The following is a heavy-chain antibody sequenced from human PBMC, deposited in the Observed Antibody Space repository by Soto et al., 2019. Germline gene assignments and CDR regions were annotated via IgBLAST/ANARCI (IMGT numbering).Heavy chain of an antibody. D-gene: IGHD2-15*01. J-gene: IGHJ4*02. CDR3: AGSHHKESRPDY. CDR1: GFTFSSYW. V-gene: IGHV3-7*03. CDR2: IKYDGSEK. Sequence: EVQLVESGGGLVQPGGSLRLSCAASGFTFSSYWMSWVRQAPGRGLEWMANIKYDGSEKYDVDSVKGRITSSRDNAKNLLYLQMNSLRAEDTAVYYWAGSHHKESRPDYWGQGTLVTVSS.